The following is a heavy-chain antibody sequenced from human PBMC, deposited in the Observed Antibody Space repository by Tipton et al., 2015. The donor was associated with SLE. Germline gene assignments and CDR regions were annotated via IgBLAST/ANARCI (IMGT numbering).Heavy chain of an antibody. CDR3: ARDTYYCSGGSCSYYYYGMDV. CDR1: GFTFSSYW. D-gene: IGHD2-15*01. V-gene: IGHV3-7*01. CDR2: IKQDGSEK. J-gene: IGHJ6*02. Sequence: PLRLSCAASGFTFSSYWMSWVRQAPGKGLEWVANIKQDGSEKYYVDSVKGRFTISRDNAKNSLYLQMNSLRAEDTAVYYCARDTYYCSGGSCSYYYYGMDVWGQGTTVTVSS.